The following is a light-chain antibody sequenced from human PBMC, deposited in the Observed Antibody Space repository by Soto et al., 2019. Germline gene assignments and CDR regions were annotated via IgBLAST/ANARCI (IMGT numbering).Light chain of an antibody. J-gene: IGKJ1*01. V-gene: IGKV1-5*03. CDR2: KAS. Sequence: DIQMTQSPSTLSASVGDRVTITCRASQSISSWLAWYQQKPGQAPKLLIYKASTLQSGVPSRFSGSGSGTEFPLAISSLQPDDSATYYCQQYKDNWTFGQGTKVEIK. CDR3: QQYKDNWT. CDR1: QSISSW.